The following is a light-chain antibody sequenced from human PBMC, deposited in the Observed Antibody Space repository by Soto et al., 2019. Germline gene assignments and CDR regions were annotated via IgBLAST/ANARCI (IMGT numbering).Light chain of an antibody. CDR1: SSDVGGHNS. V-gene: IGLV2-14*03. CDR3: SSYTTSNTVL. Sequence: QSALTQPASVSGSPGQSITISCTGSSSDVGGHNSVCWYQQHPGKAPKLMVYDVTYRPSGVSNRFSGSKSGNTASLTISGLQAEDEANYYCSSYTTSNTVLFAGGTKLTVL. CDR2: DVT. J-gene: IGLJ2*01.